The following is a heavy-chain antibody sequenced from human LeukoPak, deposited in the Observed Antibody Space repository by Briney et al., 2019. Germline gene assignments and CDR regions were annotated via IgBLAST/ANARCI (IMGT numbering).Heavy chain of an antibody. J-gene: IGHJ4*02. CDR3: AREPGVGYNYTGY. D-gene: IGHD5-24*01. CDR1: GFTFRSYA. Sequence: GGSLTLSCVASGFTFRSYAMSWVRQAPGKGLEWVSATSGRGDSTHYADSVKGRFTISRDNSRNTLYLQMSSLTAEDTAVYYCAREPGVGYNYTGYWGQGTLVTVSS. V-gene: IGHV3-23*01. CDR2: TSGRGDST.